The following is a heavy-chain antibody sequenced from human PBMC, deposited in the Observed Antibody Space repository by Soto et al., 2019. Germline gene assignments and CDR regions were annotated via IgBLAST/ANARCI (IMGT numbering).Heavy chain of an antibody. CDR2: IYYSGST. D-gene: IGHD7-27*01. J-gene: IGHJ6*02. CDR1: GGSISSYY. CDR3: ARDPVGNYYGMDV. V-gene: IGHV4-59*01. Sequence: PSETLSLTCTVSGGSISSYYWSWIRQPPGKGLEWIGYIYYSGSTNYNPSLKSRVTISVDTSKNQFSLKLSSVTAADTAVYYCARDPVGNYYGMDVWGQGTTVTVSS.